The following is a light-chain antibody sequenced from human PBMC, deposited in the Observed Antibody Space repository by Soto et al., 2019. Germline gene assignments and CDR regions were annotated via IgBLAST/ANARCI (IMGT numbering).Light chain of an antibody. CDR3: QQCGISSHT. CDR1: QSISSSY. CDR2: GAS. Sequence: EVVLTQSPGTLSLSPGERATLSCRASQSISSSYLAWYQQRPGQAPRLLIHGASSRATGIPDRFSGSGSGTDFTLTISRLEPEDFAVYYCQQCGISSHTFGQGTKLEIK. J-gene: IGKJ2*01. V-gene: IGKV3-20*01.